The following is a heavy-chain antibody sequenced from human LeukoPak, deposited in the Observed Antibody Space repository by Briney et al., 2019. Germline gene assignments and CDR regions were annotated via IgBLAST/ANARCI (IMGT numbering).Heavy chain of an antibody. J-gene: IGHJ4*02. CDR1: GYTFTRYG. V-gene: IGHV1-18*01. CDR2: ISAYNGDT. D-gene: IGHD6-19*01. Sequence: GASVKVSCKASGYTFTRYGISWVRQAPGQGLEWMGWISAYNGDTNYAQNLQGRVTMTTDTSTSTAYMELRSLRSDDTAVYYCARDPSNSSGRYVLFDYWGQGTLVTASS. CDR3: ARDPSNSSGRYVLFDY.